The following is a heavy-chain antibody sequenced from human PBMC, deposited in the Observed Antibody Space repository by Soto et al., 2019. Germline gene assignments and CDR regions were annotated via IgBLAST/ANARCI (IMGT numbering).Heavy chain of an antibody. Sequence: GASVKVSCKASGYTFTSYDINWVRQATGQGLEWMGWMNPNSGNTGYAQKFQGRVTMTRNTSISTAYMELSSLRSEDTAVYYCARIAPRYCSSTSCRGASYYYYYYMDVWGKGTTVTVSS. J-gene: IGHJ6*03. CDR1: GYTFTSYD. CDR3: ARIAPRYCSSTSCRGASYYYYYYMDV. CDR2: MNPNSGNT. D-gene: IGHD2-2*01. V-gene: IGHV1-8*01.